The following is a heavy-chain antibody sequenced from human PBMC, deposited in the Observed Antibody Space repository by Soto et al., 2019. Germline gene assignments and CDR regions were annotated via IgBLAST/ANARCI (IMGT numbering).Heavy chain of an antibody. D-gene: IGHD4-17*01. CDR1: TGSMRTYY. J-gene: IGHJ4*02. V-gene: IGHV4-59*01. CDR3: ARDDTTGLFDF. Sequence: SETLSLTCSVSTGSMRTYYWTWIRQSPGNGLEWIGQIPHTGRTKYNPSLESRVTISVDTSRKQFSLKLTSVTAADTALYYCARDDTTGLFDFWGQGTLVTVSS. CDR2: IPHTGRT.